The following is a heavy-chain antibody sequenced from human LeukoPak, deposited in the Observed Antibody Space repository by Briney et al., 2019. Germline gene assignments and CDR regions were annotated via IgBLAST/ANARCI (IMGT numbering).Heavy chain of an antibody. D-gene: IGHD3-22*01. CDR1: GGTFSSYA. CDR2: IIPIFGTA. J-gene: IGHJ4*02. CDR3: AGGYYYDSSGYYPTRTRFDY. V-gene: IGHV1-69*13. Sequence: SVNVSCTASGGTFSSYAISWVRQAPGQGLEWMGGIIPIFGTANYAQKFQGRVTITADESTSTAYMELSSLRSEDTAVYYCAGGYYYDSSGYYPTRTRFDYWDQGTLVTVSS.